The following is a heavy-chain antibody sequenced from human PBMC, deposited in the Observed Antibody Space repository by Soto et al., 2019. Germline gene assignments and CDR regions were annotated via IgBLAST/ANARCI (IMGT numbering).Heavy chain of an antibody. CDR2: ISSSSSYI. CDR3: ARLVGGDFWSGYYMGYYYMDV. J-gene: IGHJ6*03. Sequence: SLRLSCAASGFTFSSYSMNWVRQAPGKGLEWVSSISSSSSYIYYADSVKGRFTISRDNAKNSLYLQMNSLRAEDTAVYYCARLVGGDFWSGYYMGYYYMDVWGKGTTVTVSS. CDR1: GFTFSSYS. V-gene: IGHV3-21*01. D-gene: IGHD3-3*01.